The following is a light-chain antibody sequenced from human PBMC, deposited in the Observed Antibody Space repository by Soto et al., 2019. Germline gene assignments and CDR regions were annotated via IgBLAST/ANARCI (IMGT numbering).Light chain of an antibody. Sequence: DIQMTQSPSTLSASVGDRVAITCRASQSINTLLAWYQQKPGKAPKLLIYKASSLESGVPSRFSGSGSGTAFTLTISSLQPDDFAXXYXQXYYIYPWTFGQGTKVEIK. J-gene: IGKJ1*01. CDR3: QXYYIYPWT. CDR2: KAS. V-gene: IGKV1-5*03. CDR1: QSINTL.